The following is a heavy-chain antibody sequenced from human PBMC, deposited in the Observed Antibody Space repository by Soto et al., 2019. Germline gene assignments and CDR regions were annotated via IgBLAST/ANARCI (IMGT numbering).Heavy chain of an antibody. CDR1: GFTFSSYG. CDR3: AKDRQISYYGMDV. J-gene: IGHJ6*04. Sequence: PGGSLRLSCAASGFTFSSYGMHWVRQAPGKGLEWVAVISYDGSNKYYADSVKGRFTISRDNSKNTLYLQMNSLRAEDTAVYYWAKDRQISYYGMDVWGKGTTVTVAS. V-gene: IGHV3-30*18. CDR2: ISYDGSNK.